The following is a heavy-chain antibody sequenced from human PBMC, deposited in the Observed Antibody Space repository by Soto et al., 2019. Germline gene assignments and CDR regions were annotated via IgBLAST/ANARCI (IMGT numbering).Heavy chain of an antibody. V-gene: IGHV3-21*01. Sequence: GRSLRLSCAASGFTFSSYSMNWVRQAPGKGLEWVSSISSSSSYIYYADSVKGRFTISRDNAKNSLYLQMNSLRAEDTAVYYCARGGGKYQLLSGWFDPWGQGTLVTVSS. D-gene: IGHD2-2*01. J-gene: IGHJ5*02. CDR1: GFTFSSYS. CDR3: ARGGGKYQLLSGWFDP. CDR2: ISSSSSYI.